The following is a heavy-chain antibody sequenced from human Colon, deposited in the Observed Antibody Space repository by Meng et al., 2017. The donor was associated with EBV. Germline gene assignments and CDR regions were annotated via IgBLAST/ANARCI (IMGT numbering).Heavy chain of an antibody. V-gene: IGHV4-39*01. CDR3: VRSSGWVKTGFDP. CDR2: IGHSGFT. Sequence: APVRVRPPEAAPSPGGASGGSITPSGYYWGRIRQPPGNGLEWIGSIGHSGFTYYTPSLKSRVTVSIDTSRNQFSLWLTSVTAADTAVYYCVRSSGWVKTGFDPWGQGTLVTVSS. J-gene: IGHJ5*02. D-gene: IGHD6-19*01. CDR1: GGSITPSGYY.